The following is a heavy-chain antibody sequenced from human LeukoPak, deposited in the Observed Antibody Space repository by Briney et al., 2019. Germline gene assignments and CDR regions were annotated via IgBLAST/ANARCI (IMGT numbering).Heavy chain of an antibody. V-gene: IGHV3-15*01. D-gene: IGHD3-9*01. Sequence: GGSLRLSCAASGFTFSNAWMSWVRQAPGKGLEWVGRIKSKTDGGTTDYVAPVKGRFTISRDDSKNTLYLQMNSLKTEDTAVYYCTTPNYDILTGYQITDYWGQGTLVTVSS. CDR3: TTPNYDILTGYQITDY. J-gene: IGHJ4*02. CDR2: IKSKTDGGTT. CDR1: GFTFSNAW.